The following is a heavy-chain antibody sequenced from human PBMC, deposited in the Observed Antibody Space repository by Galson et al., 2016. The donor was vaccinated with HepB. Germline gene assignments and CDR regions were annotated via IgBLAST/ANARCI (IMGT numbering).Heavy chain of an antibody. CDR3: ARATDVPSGYRGGIFDM. CDR2: IRSSSGTI. Sequence: SLRLSCAASGFTFSTYTMNWVRPAPGKGLEWVSYIRSSSGTIYYVDSVTGRFTISRDNAKNSLYLQMNSLRDEETAVYFVARATDVPSGYRGGIFDMWGQGTVVTVSS. D-gene: IGHD6-13*01. CDR1: GFTFSTYT. J-gene: IGHJ3*02. V-gene: IGHV3-48*02.